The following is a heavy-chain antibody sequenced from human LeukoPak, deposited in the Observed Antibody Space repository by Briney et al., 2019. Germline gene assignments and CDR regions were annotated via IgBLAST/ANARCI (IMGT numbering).Heavy chain of an antibody. Sequence: ASVKVSCKASGGTFSSYAISWVRQAPGQGPEWMGRIIPIFGTANYAQKFQGRVTITADESTSTAYMELSSLRSEDTAVYYCARGTVEVATIIDYWGQGALVTVSS. V-gene: IGHV1-69*13. CDR1: GGTFSSYA. CDR2: IIPIFGTA. D-gene: IGHD5-24*01. CDR3: ARGTVEVATIIDY. J-gene: IGHJ4*02.